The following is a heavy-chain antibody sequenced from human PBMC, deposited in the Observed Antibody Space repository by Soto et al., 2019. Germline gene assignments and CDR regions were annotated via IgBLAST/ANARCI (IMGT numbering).Heavy chain of an antibody. CDR1: GGSISSHY. J-gene: IGHJ4*02. Sequence: SETLSLTCTVSGGSISSHYWSWVRQPPGKGLEWIGYLYYTGSTNYNASLKSQVTMSLDTSKNQFSLMLTSVTAADAAVYYCARVGATVTSQALGFDHWGQGILVTVSS. CDR3: ARVGATVTSQALGFDH. V-gene: IGHV4-59*11. D-gene: IGHD4-17*01. CDR2: LYYTGST.